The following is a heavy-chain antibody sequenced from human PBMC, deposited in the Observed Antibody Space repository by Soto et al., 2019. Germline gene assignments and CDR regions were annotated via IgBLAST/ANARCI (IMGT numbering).Heavy chain of an antibody. CDR3: ARVPGWGGNDYYFDY. D-gene: IGHD2-15*01. V-gene: IGHV1-46*01. Sequence: ASVKVSCKASGYTFTSYYMHWVRQAPGQGLEWMGIINPSGGSTSYAQKFQGRVTMTRDTSTSTVYMELSSLRSEDTAVYYCARVPGWGGNDYYFDYWGQGTLVTVSS. J-gene: IGHJ4*02. CDR2: INPSGGST. CDR1: GYTFTSYY.